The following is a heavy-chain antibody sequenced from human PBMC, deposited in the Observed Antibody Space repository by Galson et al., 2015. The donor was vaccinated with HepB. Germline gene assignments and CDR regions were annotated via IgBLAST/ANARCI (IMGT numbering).Heavy chain of an antibody. V-gene: IGHV6-1*01. Sequence: CAISGDSVSSNNAAWNWIRQSPSRGLEWLGKTYYRSTWYTDYAVFLRGRLTIDPDTSTNRVSLHLTSVTTEDTAIYYCARGKRFSSSWYFDFWGPGTLVTVSS. J-gene: IGHJ4*02. CDR1: GDSVSSNNAA. CDR2: TYYRSTWYT. D-gene: IGHD6-13*01. CDR3: ARGKRFSSSWYFDF.